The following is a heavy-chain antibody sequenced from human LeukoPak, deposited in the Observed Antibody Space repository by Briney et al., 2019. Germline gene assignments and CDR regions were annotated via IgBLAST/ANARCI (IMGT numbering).Heavy chain of an antibody. CDR1: GGSMSSYY. CDR3: ASHCSSTSCYGSDY. J-gene: IGHJ4*02. CDR2: IYYSGST. D-gene: IGHD2-2*01. Sequence: PSETLSLTCTVSGGSMSSYYWSWIRQPPGKGLEWIGYIYYSGSTNYNPSLKSRVTISVDTSKNQFSLKLSSVTAADTAVYYCASHCSSTSCYGSDYWGQGTLVTVSS. V-gene: IGHV4-59*12.